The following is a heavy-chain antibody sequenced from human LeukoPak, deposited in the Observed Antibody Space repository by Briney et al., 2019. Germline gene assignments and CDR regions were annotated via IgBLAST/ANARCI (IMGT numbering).Heavy chain of an antibody. CDR3: AKGSGRGSSSALDY. CDR1: GFTFGYYD. V-gene: IGHV3-23*01. Sequence: GGSLRLSCAASGFTFGYYDMSWVRQAPGKGLEWVSIISSSDDSTYYADSVTGRFTISTDRARNTLCLQMNSLRAEDTALYYCAKGSGRGSSSALDYWGQGTLVTVSS. D-gene: IGHD5-18*01. CDR2: ISSSDDST. J-gene: IGHJ4*01.